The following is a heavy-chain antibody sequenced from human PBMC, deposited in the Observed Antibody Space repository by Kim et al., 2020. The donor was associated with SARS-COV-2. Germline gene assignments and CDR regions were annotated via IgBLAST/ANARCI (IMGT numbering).Heavy chain of an antibody. CDR2: ISSNGGST. CDR1: GFTFSSYA. Sequence: GGSLRLSCAASGFTFSSYAMHWVRQAPGQGLEYVSAISSNGGSTYYADSVKGRFTISRDNSKNTLYLQMGSLRAEDMAVYYCARVSGDYGMDVWGQGTTVTVSS. D-gene: IGHD3-10*01. J-gene: IGHJ6*02. CDR3: ARVSGDYGMDV. V-gene: IGHV3-64*02.